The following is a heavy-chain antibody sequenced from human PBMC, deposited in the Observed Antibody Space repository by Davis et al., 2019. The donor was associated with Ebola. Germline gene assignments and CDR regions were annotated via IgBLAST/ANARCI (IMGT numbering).Heavy chain of an antibody. CDR1: GFTFSSYS. Sequence: GGSLRLSCAASGFTFSSYSMNWVRQAPGKGLEWVSYISSSSSTIYYADSVKGRFTISRDNSKNTLYLQMNSLRAEDTAVYYCAKMVVPAAMLAYYYGMDVWGQGTTVTVSS. CDR3: AKMVVPAAMLAYYYGMDV. J-gene: IGHJ6*02. D-gene: IGHD2-2*01. CDR2: ISSSSSTI. V-gene: IGHV3-48*01.